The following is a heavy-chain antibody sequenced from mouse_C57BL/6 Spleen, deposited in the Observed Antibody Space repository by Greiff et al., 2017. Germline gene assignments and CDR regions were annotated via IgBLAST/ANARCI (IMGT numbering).Heavy chain of an antibody. CDR2: IYPGDGDT. D-gene: IGHD4-1*01. V-gene: IGHV1-82*01. CDR3: ARSGTDYFDD. CDR1: GYAFSSSW. Sequence: VQLQQSGPELVKPGASVKISCKASGYAFSSSWMNWVKQRPGKGLEWIGRIYPGDGDTNYNGKFKGKATLTADKSSSTAYMQLSSLTSEDSAVYFCARSGTDYFDDWGQGTTLTVSS. J-gene: IGHJ2*01.